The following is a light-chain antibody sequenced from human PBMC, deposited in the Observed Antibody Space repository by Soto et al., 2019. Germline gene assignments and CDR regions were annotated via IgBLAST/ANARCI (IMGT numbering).Light chain of an antibody. Sequence: QSALTQPRSVSGSPGQSVTISCTGTSSDVGDYNYVSWYQQYPGKAPKLVIYDVSKRPSGVHDRFSGSKSGNTASLTISGLQAEDEADYYCCSFAGSYTFWVFGGGTKVTVL. CDR3: CSFAGSYTFWV. V-gene: IGLV2-11*01. CDR1: SSDVGDYNY. CDR2: DVS. J-gene: IGLJ3*02.